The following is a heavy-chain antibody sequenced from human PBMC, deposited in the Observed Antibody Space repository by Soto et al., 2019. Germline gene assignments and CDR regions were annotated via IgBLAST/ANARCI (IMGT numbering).Heavy chain of an antibody. V-gene: IGHV3-23*01. CDR2: ISGTDDYT. J-gene: IGHJ6*02. Sequence: PGGSLRLSCAASGFTFSSFAMTWVRQAPGAGLEWVSSISGTDDYTYYADSVKGRFTISRDNSKNTLYLQMNNLRAEDTAVYYCAKDMRVRYGMDVWGQGTTVTVSS. CDR1: GFTFSSFA. D-gene: IGHD1-1*01. CDR3: AKDMRVRYGMDV.